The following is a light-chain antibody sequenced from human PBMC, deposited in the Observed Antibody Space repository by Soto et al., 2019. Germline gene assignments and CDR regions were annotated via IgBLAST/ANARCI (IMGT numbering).Light chain of an antibody. Sequence: IVMTQSPVTMSLSPGERATLSCRASQSISTNLAWYQQKPGQAPRLLIYGASTSATGSPARFSGGGSGTEFTLTISSLQYEDFAVYYCQHYNNWPPWTFGQGTKVETK. CDR1: QSISTN. CDR2: GAS. CDR3: QHYNNWPPWT. J-gene: IGKJ1*01. V-gene: IGKV3-15*01.